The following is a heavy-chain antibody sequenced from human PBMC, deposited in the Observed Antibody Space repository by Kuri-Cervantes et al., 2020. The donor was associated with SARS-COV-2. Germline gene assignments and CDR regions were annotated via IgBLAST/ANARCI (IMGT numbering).Heavy chain of an antibody. D-gene: IGHD3-3*01. J-gene: IGHJ2*01. CDR1: GGSISSSSYY. Sequence: SETLSLTCTVSGGSISSSSYYWGWIHQPPGKGLEWIGSIYYSGSTYYNPSLKSRVTISVDTSKNQFSLKLSSVTAADTAVYYCARDRATIFGVVTPSWYFDLWGRGTLVTVSS. CDR2: IYYSGST. V-gene: IGHV4-39*07. CDR3: ARDRATIFGVVTPSWYFDL.